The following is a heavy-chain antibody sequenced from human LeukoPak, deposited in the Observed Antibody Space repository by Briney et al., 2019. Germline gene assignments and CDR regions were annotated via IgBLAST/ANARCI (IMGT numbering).Heavy chain of an antibody. D-gene: IGHD1-26*01. Sequence: ASVKVSCKASGYTFTGYYMHWVRQAPGQGLEWMGWISAYNGNTNYAQKLQGRVTMTTDTSTSTAYMELRSLRSDDTAVYYCARVVGVRRKEHFDYWGQGTLVTVSS. CDR1: GYTFTGYY. CDR2: ISAYNGNT. J-gene: IGHJ4*02. V-gene: IGHV1-18*04. CDR3: ARVVGVRRKEHFDY.